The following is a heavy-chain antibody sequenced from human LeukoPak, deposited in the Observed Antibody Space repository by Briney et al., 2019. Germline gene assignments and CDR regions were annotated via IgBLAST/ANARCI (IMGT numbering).Heavy chain of an antibody. D-gene: IGHD6-13*01. CDR2: ISYDGSNK. Sequence: GGSLRLSCAASGFTFSDYYMSWIRQAPGKGLEWVAVISYDGSNKYYADSVKGRFTISRDNSKNTLYLQMNSLRAEDTAVYYCARDIAAAGYFDYWGQGTPVTVSS. V-gene: IGHV3-30-3*01. CDR1: GFTFSDYY. J-gene: IGHJ4*02. CDR3: ARDIAAAGYFDY.